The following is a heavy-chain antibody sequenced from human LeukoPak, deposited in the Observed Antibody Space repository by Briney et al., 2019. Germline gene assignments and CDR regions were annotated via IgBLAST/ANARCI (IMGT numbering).Heavy chain of an antibody. Sequence: SETLSLTCTVSSYSISSGFYWGWIRQPPGKGLEWIGSIYYSGSTYYNPSLKSRVTISVDTSKNQFCLKLSSVTAADTAVYYCARSSYTYSSGWSQGYWGQGTLVTVSS. J-gene: IGHJ4*02. D-gene: IGHD6-19*01. CDR3: ARSSYTYSSGWSQGY. CDR1: SYSISSGFY. V-gene: IGHV4-38-2*02. CDR2: IYYSGST.